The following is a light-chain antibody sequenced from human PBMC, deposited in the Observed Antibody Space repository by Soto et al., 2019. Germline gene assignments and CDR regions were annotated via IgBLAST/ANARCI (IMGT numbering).Light chain of an antibody. V-gene: IGLV2-14*01. CDR3: SSYTSSSTLYV. CDR1: SSDVGSYTY. J-gene: IGLJ1*01. CDR2: EVN. Sequence: QSVLTQPASVSGSPRQSITISCTGASSDVGSYTYVSWYQQHPGKAPKLMIYEVNNRPSGVSNRFSGSKSGNTASLTISGLQAEDEAHYYCSSYTSSSTLYVFGTGTKLTVL.